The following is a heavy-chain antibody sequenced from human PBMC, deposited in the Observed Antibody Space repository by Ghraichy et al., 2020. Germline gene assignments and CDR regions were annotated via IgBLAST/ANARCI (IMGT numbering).Heavy chain of an antibody. Sequence: LSLTCAASGFTFSSYWMSWVRQAPGKGLEWVANIKQDGSEKYYVDSVKGRFTISRDNAKNSLYLQMNSLRAEDTAVYYCARDNDCSSTSCYAPWFDPWGQGTLVTVSS. J-gene: IGHJ5*02. V-gene: IGHV3-7*03. CDR3: ARDNDCSSTSCYAPWFDP. D-gene: IGHD2-2*01. CDR1: GFTFSSYW. CDR2: IKQDGSEK.